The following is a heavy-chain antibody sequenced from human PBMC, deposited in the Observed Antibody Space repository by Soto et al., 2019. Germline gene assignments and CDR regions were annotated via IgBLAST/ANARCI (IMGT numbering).Heavy chain of an antibody. D-gene: IGHD6-13*01. J-gene: IGHJ4*02. CDR1: GDSVSSNIVT. Sequence: SQTLSLTCAISGDSVSSNIVTWDWIRQSPSRGLEWLGRTYYRSQWFNDYAVSVKSRMTINADTSKNQFSLQLNYVTPEDTAVYCCARLIGTSWFVGWGQGTLVTVSS. CDR3: ARLIGTSWFVG. CDR2: TYYRSQWFN. V-gene: IGHV6-1*01.